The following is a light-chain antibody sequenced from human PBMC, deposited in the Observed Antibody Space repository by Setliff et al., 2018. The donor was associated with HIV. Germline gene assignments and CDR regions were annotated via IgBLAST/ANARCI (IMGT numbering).Light chain of an antibody. V-gene: IGLV2-14*01. CDR3: SSYTISTSLGV. CDR2: EVK. CDR1: SSDVGGYNY. J-gene: IGLJ1*01. Sequence: QSALPQPASVSGSPGQSITISCTGTSSDVGGYNYVSWYQQHPGKAPKLIIYEVKNRPSGVSNRFSGSKSGNTASLTISGLQAEDEADYYCSSYTISTSLGVFGTGTKVTVL.